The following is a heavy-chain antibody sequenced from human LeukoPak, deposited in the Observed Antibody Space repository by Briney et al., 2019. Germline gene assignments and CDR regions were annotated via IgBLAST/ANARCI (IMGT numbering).Heavy chain of an antibody. CDR1: GFTFSSYA. CDR2: ISGSGGST. V-gene: IGHV3-23*01. CDR3: AKIVEIAAAGTYFDY. J-gene: IGHJ4*02. D-gene: IGHD6-13*01. Sequence: LPGGSLRLSCAASGFTFSSYAMSWVRQAPGKGLEWVSAISGSGGSTYYADSVKGRFTISRDNSKSTLYLQMNSLRAEDTAVYYCAKIVEIAAAGTYFDYWGQGTLVTVSS.